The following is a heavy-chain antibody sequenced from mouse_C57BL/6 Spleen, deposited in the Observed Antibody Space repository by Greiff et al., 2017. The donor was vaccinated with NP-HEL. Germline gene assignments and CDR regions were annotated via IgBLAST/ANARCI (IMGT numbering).Heavy chain of an antibody. D-gene: IGHD2-4*01. J-gene: IGHJ3*01. CDR1: GFTFSDYG. V-gene: IGHV5-17*01. CDR3: ARDDYDKKFAY. Sequence: EVHLVESGGGLVKPGGSLKLSCAASGFTFSDYGMHWVRQAPEKGLEWVAYISSGSSTIYYADTVKGRFTISRDNAKNTLFLQMTSLRSEDTAMYYCARDDYDKKFAYWGQGTLVTVSA. CDR2: ISSGSSTI.